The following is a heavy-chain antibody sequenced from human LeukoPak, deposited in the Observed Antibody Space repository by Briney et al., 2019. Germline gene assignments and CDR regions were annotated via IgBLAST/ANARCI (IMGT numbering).Heavy chain of an antibody. CDR1: GYSFHTYW. V-gene: IGHV5-51*01. J-gene: IGHJ4*02. CDR2: IYPRDSTT. Sequence: GESLKISCKGSGYSFHTYWIGWVRQMPGKGLEWMGIIYPRDSTTRYSPAFEGQVTISVDKSITTAYLQWSSLKASDTAMYYCARRAIIQGTSALDFWGQGTVVIVSS. CDR3: ARRAIIQGTSALDF. D-gene: IGHD3-3*01.